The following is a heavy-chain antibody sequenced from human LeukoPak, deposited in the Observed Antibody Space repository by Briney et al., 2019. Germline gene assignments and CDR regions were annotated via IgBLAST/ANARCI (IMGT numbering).Heavy chain of an antibody. CDR3: ARTGDYTYYYYMDV. J-gene: IGHJ6*03. CDR2: IYTSGST. Sequence: SETLSLTCTVSGGAISSGSYYWSWIRQPAGKGQEWIGRIYTSGSTNYNPSLKSRVTISVDTSKNQFSLKLSSVTAADTAVYYCARTGDYTYYYYMDVWGKGTTVTISS. D-gene: IGHD4-17*01. CDR1: GGAISSGSYY. V-gene: IGHV4-61*02.